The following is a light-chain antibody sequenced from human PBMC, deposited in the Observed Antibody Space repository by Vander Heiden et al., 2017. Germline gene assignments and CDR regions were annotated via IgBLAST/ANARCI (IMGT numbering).Light chain of an antibody. CDR1: ALPKQY. Sequence: SYELTQPPSVSVSPGQTARITCSGDALPKQYAYWYQQKPGQAPVLGIYKDSERPSGIPERFSGSSSGTTVTLTISGVQAEDEADYYCQSADSSGTYPEVFSGGTKLTVL. V-gene: IGLV3-25*03. J-gene: IGLJ3*02. CDR3: QSADSSGTYPEV. CDR2: KDS.